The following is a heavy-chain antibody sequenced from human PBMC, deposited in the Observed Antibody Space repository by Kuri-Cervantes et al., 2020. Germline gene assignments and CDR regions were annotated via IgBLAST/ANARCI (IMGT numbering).Heavy chain of an antibody. CDR3: ARRRHDSSCFDY. D-gene: IGHD3-22*01. CDR1: GGSFSGYY. J-gene: IGHJ4*02. Sequence: SETLSLTCAVYGGSFSGYYWSWIRQPPGKGLEWIGEINHSGSTNYNPSLKSRVTISVDKSKNQFSLKLSSVTAADTAVYYCARRRHDSSCFDYWGQGTLVTVSS. CDR2: INHSGST. V-gene: IGHV4-34*01.